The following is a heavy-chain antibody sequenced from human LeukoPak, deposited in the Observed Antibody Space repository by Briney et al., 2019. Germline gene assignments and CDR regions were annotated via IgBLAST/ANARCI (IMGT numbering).Heavy chain of an antibody. CDR1: GYTFTDYY. CDR2: IKPHRGGT. J-gene: IGHJ5*02. D-gene: IGHD5-18*01. Sequence: ASVKVSSMASGYTFTDYYMHSVRPAPGQGLEWMGWIKPHRGGTIYVQKFQGRVTMTRDTSLSTAYMEPRSLTSDDTAVYYCARPGHSYVTNWFDPWGQASLVIV. CDR3: ARPGHSYVTNWFDP. V-gene: IGHV1-2*02.